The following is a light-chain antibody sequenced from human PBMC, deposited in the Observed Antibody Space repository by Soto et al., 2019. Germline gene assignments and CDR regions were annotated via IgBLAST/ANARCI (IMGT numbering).Light chain of an antibody. CDR3: QQRGNWPIT. CDR2: DAS. Sequence: EIVLTQSPATLSLSPGERATLSCRASQSVSSYLAWYQQKPGQAPRLLIYDASNRATGIPARFSGSGSGTDFPLTISSLEPEDFAVYYCQQRGNWPITFGQGTRLEMK. J-gene: IGKJ5*01. V-gene: IGKV3-11*01. CDR1: QSVSSY.